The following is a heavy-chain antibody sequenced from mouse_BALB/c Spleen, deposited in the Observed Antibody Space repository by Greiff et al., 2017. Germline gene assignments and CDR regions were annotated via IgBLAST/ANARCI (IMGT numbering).Heavy chain of an antibody. J-gene: IGHJ1*01. CDR3: ARDTYYRYDGSYWYFDV. D-gene: IGHD2-14*01. CDR2: ISDGGSYT. V-gene: IGHV5-4*02. CDR1: GFTFSDYY. Sequence: EVMLVESGGGLVKPGGSLKLSCAASGFTFSDYYMYWVRQTPEKRLEWVATISDGGSYTYYPDSVKGRFTISRDNAKNNLYLQMSSLKSEDTAMYYCARDTYYRYDGSYWYFDVWGAGTTVTVSS.